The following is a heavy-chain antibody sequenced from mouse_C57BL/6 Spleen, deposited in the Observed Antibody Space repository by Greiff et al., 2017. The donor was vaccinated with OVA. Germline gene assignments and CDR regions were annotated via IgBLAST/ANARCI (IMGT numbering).Heavy chain of an antibody. V-gene: IGHV3-6*01. J-gene: IGHJ3*01. CDR1: GYSITSGYY. Sequence: EVKLLESGPGLVKPSQSLSLTCSVTGYSITSGYYWNWIRQFPGNKLEWMGYISYDGSNNYNPSLKNRISITRDTSKNQFFLKLNSVTTEDTATYYCAKGDGYYGSRAWFAYWGQGTLVTVSA. CDR2: ISYDGSN. D-gene: IGHD1-1*01. CDR3: AKGDGYYGSRAWFAY.